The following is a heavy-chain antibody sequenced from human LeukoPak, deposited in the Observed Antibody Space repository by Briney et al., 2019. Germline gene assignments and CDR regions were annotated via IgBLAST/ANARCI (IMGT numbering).Heavy chain of an antibody. D-gene: IGHD3-22*01. CDR2: INPNSGGT. V-gene: IGHV1-2*02. CDR1: GYTFTGYY. CDR3: ASISQYYYDSSGYYSMVGNAFDI. J-gene: IGHJ3*02. Sequence: ASVKVSCKASGYTFTGYYMHWVRQAPGQGLEWMGWINPNSGGTNYAQKFQGRVTMTRDTSISTAYMELSRLRSDDTAVYYCASISQYYYDSSGYYSMVGNAFDIWGQGTMVTVSS.